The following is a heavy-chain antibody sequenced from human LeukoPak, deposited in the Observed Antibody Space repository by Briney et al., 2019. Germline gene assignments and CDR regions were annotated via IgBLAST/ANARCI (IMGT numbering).Heavy chain of an antibody. CDR3: ARAVVGADFDY. D-gene: IGHD1-26*01. CDR1: GFTFSSYW. CDR2: INSDGSST. J-gene: IGHJ4*02. V-gene: IGHV3-74*01. Sequence: GGSLRLSCAASGFTFSSYWMHWVRQAPGKGLVCVSRINSDGSSTSYADSVKGRFTISRDNAKNTLYLQMNSLRAEDTAVYYCARAVVGADFDYWGQGTLVTVSS.